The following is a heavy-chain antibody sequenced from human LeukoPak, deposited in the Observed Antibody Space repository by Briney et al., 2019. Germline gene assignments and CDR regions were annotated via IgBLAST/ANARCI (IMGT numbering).Heavy chain of an antibody. Sequence: SETLSLTCTVSSGSIRSDYWSWIRQPPGKGLEWIGYIYYSGSTNYDPSLKSRVTISVDTSKNQFSLKLSSVTAADTAVYYCARGTDYDYVWGSYLLGAFDIWGQGTMVTVSS. V-gene: IGHV4-59*12. CDR2: IYYSGST. D-gene: IGHD3-16*01. CDR1: SGSIRSDY. J-gene: IGHJ3*02. CDR3: ARGTDYDYVWGSYLLGAFDI.